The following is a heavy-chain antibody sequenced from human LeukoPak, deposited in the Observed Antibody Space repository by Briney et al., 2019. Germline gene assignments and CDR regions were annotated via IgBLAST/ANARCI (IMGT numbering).Heavy chain of an antibody. CDR3: ARGNSSGWYGGAFDI. J-gene: IGHJ3*02. Sequence: SDTLSLTCTVSGGSLSIGSYHCRWIRQPAGKGLEWNGRIYTSRSTNYNPSLKSRITISVDTSKNQSSLKLSSVTAADTAVYYCARGNSSGWYGGAFDIWGQGTMVTVSS. D-gene: IGHD6-19*01. V-gene: IGHV4-61*02. CDR2: IYTSRST. CDR1: GGSLSIGSYH.